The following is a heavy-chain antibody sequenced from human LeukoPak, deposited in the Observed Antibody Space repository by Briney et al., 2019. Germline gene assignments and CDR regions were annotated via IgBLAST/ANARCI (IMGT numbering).Heavy chain of an antibody. D-gene: IGHD2-2*01. CDR2: IYYSGST. CDR3: ARDNVVVPAAKALYYYYYMDV. J-gene: IGHJ6*03. CDR1: GGSISSYY. Sequence: SETLSLTCTVSGGSISSYYWSWIRQPPGKGLEWIGYIYYSGSTNYNPSLKSRVTISVDTSKNQFSLKLSSVTAADTAVYYCARDNVVVPAAKALYYYYYMDVWGKGTTVTVSS. V-gene: IGHV4-59*12.